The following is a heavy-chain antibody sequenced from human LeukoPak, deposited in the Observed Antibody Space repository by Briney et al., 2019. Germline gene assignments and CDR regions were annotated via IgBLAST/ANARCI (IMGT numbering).Heavy chain of an antibody. J-gene: IGHJ4*02. D-gene: IGHD6-19*01. Sequence: GGSLRLSCAASGLTFTSYSMNWVRQAPGKGLEWVSYISSSSSTIYYADSVKGRFTISRDNAKNSLYLQMNSLRAEDTAVYYCAGTPIAVAYYFDYWGQGTLVTVSS. CDR2: ISSSSSTI. V-gene: IGHV3-48*04. CDR1: GLTFTSYS. CDR3: AGTPIAVAYYFDY.